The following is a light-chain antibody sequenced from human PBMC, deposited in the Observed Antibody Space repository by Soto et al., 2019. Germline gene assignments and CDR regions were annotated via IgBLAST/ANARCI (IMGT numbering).Light chain of an antibody. CDR1: QFIDSY. CDR3: QQSYSTTRT. Sequence: DIQLTQSPTSLSASVGDRVTIACRASQFIDSYLNWYQQKPGKAPKLLIYAASSLQSGVSSRFSGSGSGTDFTLTINSLQPEDFATYYCQQSYSTTRTFGQGTMVDIK. CDR2: AAS. V-gene: IGKV1-39*01. J-gene: IGKJ1*01.